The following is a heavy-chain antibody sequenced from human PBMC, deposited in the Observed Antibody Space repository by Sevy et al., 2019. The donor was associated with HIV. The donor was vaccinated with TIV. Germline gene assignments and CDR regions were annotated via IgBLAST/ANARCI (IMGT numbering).Heavy chain of an antibody. Sequence: SETLSLTCTVSGDSISGYYWSWIRQPPGKGLEWIGYIYYSGRTNYNPSLKSRVSISEDTSRNEFSPKLSSVTAADTAVYYCARAYSDYYYGMDVWGQGTTVTVSS. CDR2: IYYSGRT. V-gene: IGHV4-59*01. J-gene: IGHJ6*02. D-gene: IGHD4-4*01. CDR1: GDSISGYY. CDR3: ARAYSDYYYGMDV.